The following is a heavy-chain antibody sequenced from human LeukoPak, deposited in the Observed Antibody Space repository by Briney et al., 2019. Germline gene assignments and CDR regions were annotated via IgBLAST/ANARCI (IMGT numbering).Heavy chain of an antibody. D-gene: IGHD1-26*01. CDR2: IWYDGSNK. CDR1: GFTFSSYG. J-gene: IGHJ4*02. V-gene: IGHV3-33*01. CDR3: ARAPTSYYYFDY. Sequence: PGGSLILSCAASGFTFSSYGMHWVRQAPGKGLEWVAVIWYDGSNKYYADSVKGRFTISRDNSKNTLYLQMNSLRAEDTAVYYCARAPTSYYYFDYWGQGTLVTVSS.